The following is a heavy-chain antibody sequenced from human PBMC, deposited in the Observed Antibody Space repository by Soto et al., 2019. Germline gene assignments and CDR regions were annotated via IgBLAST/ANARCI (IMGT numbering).Heavy chain of an antibody. CDR1: GGSISSYF. CDR3: ARDLAAVPRAFDY. D-gene: IGHD6-13*01. V-gene: IGHV4-59*01. CDR2: VYYTGTT. Sequence: PSETLSLTCTVSGGSISSYFYIWVRQPPGKGLEWIGSVYYTGTTDYNPSLKSRVTISVDTSKTQFSLNLRSVTAADTAVYYCARDLAAVPRAFDYWGRGTRGTSPQ. J-gene: IGHJ4*02.